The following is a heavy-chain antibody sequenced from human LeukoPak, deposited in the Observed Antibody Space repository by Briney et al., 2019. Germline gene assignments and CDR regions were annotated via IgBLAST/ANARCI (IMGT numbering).Heavy chain of an antibody. D-gene: IGHD4-11*01. V-gene: IGHV3-53*01. CDR3: VRSPFSNGY. Sequence: GGSLRLSCAASGFTVSSHYMSWVRQAPGKGLEWVSLIYSGDSTYYADSAKGRFTISRDNSKNTLYLQMNSLRAEDTAVYYCVRSPFSNGYWGQGTLVTVSS. CDR2: IYSGDST. CDR1: GFTVSSHY. J-gene: IGHJ4*02.